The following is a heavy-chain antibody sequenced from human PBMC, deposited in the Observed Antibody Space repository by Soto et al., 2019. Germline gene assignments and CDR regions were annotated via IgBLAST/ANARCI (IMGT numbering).Heavy chain of an antibody. CDR1: GGSISSGFFF. D-gene: IGHD1-26*01. CDR3: ARAGHVGAARSCCHTF. V-gene: IGHV4-30-4*01. CDR2: TFHTGAT. J-gene: IGHJ4*02. Sequence: QVQLQESGPGLVKPSQTLSLTCTVSGGSISSGFFFWSWLRQTPGKGLEWIGYTFHTGATHFNASIESRFSMSVDTSKNQFSMRLASVTAADTAVYYCARAGHVGAARSCCHTFWGQGVPVTVSS.